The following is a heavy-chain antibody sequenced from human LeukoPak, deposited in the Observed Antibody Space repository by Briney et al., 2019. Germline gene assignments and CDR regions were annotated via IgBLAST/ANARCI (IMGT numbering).Heavy chain of an antibody. V-gene: IGHV3-21*01. CDR2: ISSSSTNM. J-gene: IGHJ4*02. D-gene: IGHD2-15*01. CDR3: TSQGGFDN. Sequence: PGGSLRLSRAASGFTFSSYTMNWVRQAPGKGLEWVSSISSSSTNMYYADSVKGRFTISRDNAKNSLDLQMNSQRGEDTGVYYCTSQGGFDNWGQGTLVTVSS. CDR1: GFTFSSYT.